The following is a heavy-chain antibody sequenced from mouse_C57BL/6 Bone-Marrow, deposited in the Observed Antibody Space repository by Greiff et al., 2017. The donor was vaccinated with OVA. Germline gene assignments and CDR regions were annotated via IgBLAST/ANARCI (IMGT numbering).Heavy chain of an antibody. CDR3: ARDETGRGDY. CDR2: IYIGNGYT. V-gene: IGHV1-58*01. CDR1: GYTFTSYG. J-gene: IGHJ4*01. D-gene: IGHD4-1*01. Sequence: EVQGVESGAELVRPGSSVKMSCKTSGYTFTSYGINWVKQRPGQGLEWIGYIYIGNGYTAYNEKLKGKATLTSDTSSSTAYMQLSSLTSEDSAIYFCARDETGRGDYWGQGTSVTVSS.